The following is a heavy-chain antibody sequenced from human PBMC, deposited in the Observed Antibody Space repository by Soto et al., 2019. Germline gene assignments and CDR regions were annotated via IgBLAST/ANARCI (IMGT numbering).Heavy chain of an antibody. J-gene: IGHJ3*02. CDR1: GFTFSSYA. D-gene: IGHD2-2*01. CDR2: ISGSGGST. CDR3: AKDLGGSTSCYVCEAFDI. Sequence: EVQLLESGGGLVQPGGSLRLSCAASGFTFSSYAMSWVRQAPGKGLEWVSAISGSGGSTYYADSVKGRFTISRDNSKNTLYLQMNSLRAEDTAVYYCAKDLGGSTSCYVCEAFDIWGQGTMVTVSS. V-gene: IGHV3-23*01.